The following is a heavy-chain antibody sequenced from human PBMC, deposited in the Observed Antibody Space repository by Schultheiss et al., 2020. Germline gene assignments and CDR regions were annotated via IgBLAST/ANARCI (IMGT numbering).Heavy chain of an antibody. CDR2: IYYSGST. V-gene: IGHV4-39*01. CDR3: ASCGGVIVPTYYYIDV. Sequence: SETLSLTCTVSGGSISSSSYYWGWIRQPPGKGLEWIGSIYYSGSTYYNPSLKSRVTISVDTSKNQFSLKLSSVTAADTAVYYCASCGGVIVPTYYYIDVLGKGTTVTVSS. J-gene: IGHJ6*03. D-gene: IGHD3-16*02. CDR1: GGSISSSSYY.